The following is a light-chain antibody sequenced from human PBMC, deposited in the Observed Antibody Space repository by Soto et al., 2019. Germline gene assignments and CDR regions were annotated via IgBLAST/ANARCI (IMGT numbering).Light chain of an antibody. Sequence: QSVLTQPPSVSGAPGQRVTMSCTGSSSNIGAGYDVHWYQQLPGTAPKLVIYGNNYRPSGVPDRFSGSKSGTSASLAITGLQAEDEADYYCQSYDSSLSGVVFGGGTKLTVL. CDR2: GNN. CDR1: SSNIGAGYD. CDR3: QSYDSSLSGVV. J-gene: IGLJ2*01. V-gene: IGLV1-40*01.